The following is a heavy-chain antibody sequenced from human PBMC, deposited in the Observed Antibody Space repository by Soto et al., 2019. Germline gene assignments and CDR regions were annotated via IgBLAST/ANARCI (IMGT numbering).Heavy chain of an antibody. V-gene: IGHV4-59*01. J-gene: IGHJ3*02. CDR3: ARGGGCLDAFEI. D-gene: IGHD6-25*01. CDR1: GGSISSYF. CDR2: IYYSGST. Sequence: PSETLSLTCTVSGGSISSYFWSWIRQPPGKGLEWIGYIYYSGSTNYNPSLKSRVTISVDTSKNQFSLKLSSVTAADTAVYYCARGGGCLDAFEIWGKGTMVTVAS.